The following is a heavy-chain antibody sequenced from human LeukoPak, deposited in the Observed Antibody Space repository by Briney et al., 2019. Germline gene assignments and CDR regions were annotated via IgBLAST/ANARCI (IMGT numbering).Heavy chain of an antibody. D-gene: IGHD3-3*01. CDR3: ARSYDFWSGQLPDY. J-gene: IGHJ4*02. V-gene: IGHV1-2*02. CDR2: INPNSGGT. Sequence: ASVKVSCKASGYTFTGYYMHWVRQAPGQGLEWMGWINPNSGGTNYAQKFQGRVTMTRDTSISTAYMELGRLRSDDTAVYYCARSYDFWSGQLPDYWGQGTLVTVSS. CDR1: GYTFTGYY.